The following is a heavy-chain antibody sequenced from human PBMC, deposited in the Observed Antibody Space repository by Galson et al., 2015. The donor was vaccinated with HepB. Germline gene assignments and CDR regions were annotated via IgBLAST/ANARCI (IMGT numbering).Heavy chain of an antibody. J-gene: IGHJ4*02. Sequence: SLRLSCAASGFTFSSYAMSWVRQAPGKGLEWVSAVTTSGGSTYYADSVKGRFTISRDDSKNTLYLQMNSLRAEDTAVYYCAKGPRYSSGSAYWGQGTLVTVSS. CDR3: AKGPRYSSGSAY. V-gene: IGHV3-23*01. CDR2: VTTSGGST. CDR1: GFTFSSYA. D-gene: IGHD6-19*01.